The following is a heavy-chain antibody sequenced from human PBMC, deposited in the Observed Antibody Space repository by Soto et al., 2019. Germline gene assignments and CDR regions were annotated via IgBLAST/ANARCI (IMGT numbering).Heavy chain of an antibody. CDR1: GFTFSSYA. CDR3: AKYCSSTSCLVVYGMDV. J-gene: IGHJ6*02. Sequence: EVQLLASGGGLVQPGGSLRLSCAASGFTFSSYAMSWVRQAPGKGLEWVSAISGSGGTTYYTDSVKGRFTISRDNSMNTPYPQMNSLRVEDTAVYYCAKYCSSTSCLVVYGMDVWGQGTTVTVSS. D-gene: IGHD2-2*01. CDR2: ISGSGGTT. V-gene: IGHV3-23*01.